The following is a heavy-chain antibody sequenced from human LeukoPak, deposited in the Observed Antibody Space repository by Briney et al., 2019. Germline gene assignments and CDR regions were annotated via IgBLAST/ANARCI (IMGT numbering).Heavy chain of an antibody. Sequence: GGSLRLSCAASEFSVGSNYMTWVRQAPGKGLEWVSAISGSGGSTYYADSVKGRFTISRDNSKNTLYLQMNSLRAEDTAVYYCARVAYDILTGYYIAGWGIDYWGQGTLVTVSS. CDR1: EFSVGSNY. V-gene: IGHV3-23*01. CDR3: ARVAYDILTGYYIAGWGIDY. CDR2: ISGSGGST. D-gene: IGHD3-9*01. J-gene: IGHJ4*02.